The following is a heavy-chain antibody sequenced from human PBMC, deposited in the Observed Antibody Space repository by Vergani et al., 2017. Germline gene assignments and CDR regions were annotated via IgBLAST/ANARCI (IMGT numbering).Heavy chain of an antibody. D-gene: IGHD6-6*01. CDR3: ARADIAAHTTYYFDY. Sequence: QVQLQQWGAGLLKPSETLSLTCAVYGGSFSGYYWCWIRQPPGKGLEWIGEINHSGSTNYNPSLKSRVTISVDTSKNQFSLKLSSVTAADTAVYYCARADIAAHTTYYFDYWGQGTLVTVSS. V-gene: IGHV4-34*01. J-gene: IGHJ4*02. CDR2: INHSGST. CDR1: GGSFSGYY.